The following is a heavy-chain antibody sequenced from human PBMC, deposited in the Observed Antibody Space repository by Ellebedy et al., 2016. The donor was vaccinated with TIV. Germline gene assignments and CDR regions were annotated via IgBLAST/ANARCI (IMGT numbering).Heavy chain of an antibody. D-gene: IGHD3-22*01. CDR1: GFTFSSYA. CDR2: ISSNGGST. Sequence: GGSLRLSXSASGFTFSSYAMHWVRQAPGKGLEYVSAISSNGGSTYYADSVKGRFTISRDNSKNTLYLQMSSLRAEDTAVYYCARASGYYYDSSGYYWDYWGQGTLVTVSS. CDR3: ARASGYYYDSSGYYWDY. V-gene: IGHV3-64D*06. J-gene: IGHJ4*02.